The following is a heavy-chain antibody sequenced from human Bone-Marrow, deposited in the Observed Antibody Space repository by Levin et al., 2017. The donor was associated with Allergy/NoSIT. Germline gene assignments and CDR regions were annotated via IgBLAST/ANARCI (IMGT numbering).Heavy chain of an antibody. CDR2: ISGVGTTR. V-gene: IGHV3-23*01. D-gene: IGHD2-2*01. CDR1: GLSFNSYG. J-gene: IGHJ4*02. Sequence: HAGGSLRLSCVASGLSFNSYGMSWVRQAPGKGLEWISVISGVGTTRHYADSVKGRFTISRDNSKNTLYLHMNSLRAEDTAVYYCVKDNGLYCTSTNCYTGAFWGQGTLVTVSS. CDR3: VKDNGLYCTSTNCYTGAF.